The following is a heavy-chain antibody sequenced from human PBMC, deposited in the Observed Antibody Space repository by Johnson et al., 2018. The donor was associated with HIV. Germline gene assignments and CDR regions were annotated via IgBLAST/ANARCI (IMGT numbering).Heavy chain of an antibody. CDR3: AKDRIMVRGVICAFDI. CDR2: IRYDGSNK. CDR1: GFTFSSYG. J-gene: IGHJ3*02. D-gene: IGHD3-10*01. V-gene: IGHV3-30*02. Sequence: QVQLVESGGGVVHPGGSLRLSCAASGFTFSSYGMHWVRQAPGKGLEWVAFIRYDGSNKYYADSVKGRFTISRDNSKNTLYLQMNSLRAEDTAVYYCAKDRIMVRGVICAFDIWGQGTMVTVSS.